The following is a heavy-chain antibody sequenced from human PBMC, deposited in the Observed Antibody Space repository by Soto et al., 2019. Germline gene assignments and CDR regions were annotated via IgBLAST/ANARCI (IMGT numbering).Heavy chain of an antibody. D-gene: IGHD4-4*01. CDR2: IIPIFGTA. Sequence: QVQLVQSGAEVKKPGSSVKVSCKASGGTFSSYAISWVRQAPGQGLEWMGGIIPIFGTADYAQKFQGRVTLTADESTSTAYMELSSLRSEGTAVYYCARDGGVYDYSPFDYWGQGTLVTVSS. V-gene: IGHV1-69*12. CDR1: GGTFSSYA. CDR3: ARDGGVYDYSPFDY. J-gene: IGHJ4*02.